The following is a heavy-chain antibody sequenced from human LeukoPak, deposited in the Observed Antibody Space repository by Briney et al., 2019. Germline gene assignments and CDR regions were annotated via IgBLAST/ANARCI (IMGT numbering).Heavy chain of an antibody. D-gene: IGHD3-16*01. V-gene: IGHV1-69*05. CDR3: ARYKFAYGPCDY. Sequence: GGSVKVSCKASVDTFISYAISGVRQAPRQGGEWRGGINPIFGPANYAKKFQGRVTITTNESTNTDYEELGSLRSEDTAVYYCARYKFAYGPCDYWGQGTLVTVSS. J-gene: IGHJ4*02. CDR1: VDTFISYA. CDR2: INPIFGPA.